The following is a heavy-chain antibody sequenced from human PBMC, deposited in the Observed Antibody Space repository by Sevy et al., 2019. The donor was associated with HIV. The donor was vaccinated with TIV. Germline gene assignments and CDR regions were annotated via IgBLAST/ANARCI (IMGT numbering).Heavy chain of an antibody. D-gene: IGHD2-2*02. CDR1: GFTFSSYA. J-gene: IGHJ4*02. CDR2: ISGSGGST. CDR3: AKASPGCSSTSCYKEDGDY. Sequence: GGSLRLSCAASGFTFSSYAMSWVRQAPGKGLEWVSAISGSGGSTYYADSVKGRFTISRDNSKNTLYLQMNSLRAEDTAVYYCAKASPGCSSTSCYKEDGDYWGQGTLVTVSS. V-gene: IGHV3-23*01.